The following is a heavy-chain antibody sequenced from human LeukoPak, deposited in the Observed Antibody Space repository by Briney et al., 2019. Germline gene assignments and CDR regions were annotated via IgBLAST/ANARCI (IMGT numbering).Heavy chain of an antibody. CDR2: ISGSGGST. V-gene: IGHV3-23*01. D-gene: IGHD3-10*01. CDR1: GFTFSSYA. CDR3: AKDLILWFGEFDY. J-gene: IGHJ4*02. Sequence: GGSLRLSCAASGFTFSSYAMSWVRQAPGKGLKWVSAISGSGGSTYYADSVKGRFTISRDNSKNTLYLQMNSLRAEDTAVYYCAKDLILWFGEFDYWGQGTLVTVSS.